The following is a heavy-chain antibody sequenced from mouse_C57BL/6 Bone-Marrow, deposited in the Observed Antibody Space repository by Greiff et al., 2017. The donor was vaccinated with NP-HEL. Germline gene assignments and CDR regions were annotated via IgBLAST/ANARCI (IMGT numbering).Heavy chain of an antibody. CDR1: GFTFSSYA. J-gene: IGHJ3*01. CDR3: ARGGYYVAY. Sequence: EVQGVESGGGLVKPGGSLKLSCAASGFTFSSYAMSWVRQTPEKRLEWVATISDGGSYTYYPDNVKGRFTISRDNAKNNLYLQMSHLKSEDTAMYYCARGGYYVAYWGQGTLVTVSA. CDR2: ISDGGSYT. D-gene: IGHD2-3*01. V-gene: IGHV5-4*01.